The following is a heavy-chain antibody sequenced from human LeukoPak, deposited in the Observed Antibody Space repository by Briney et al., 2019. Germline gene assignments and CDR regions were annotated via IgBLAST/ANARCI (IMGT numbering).Heavy chain of an antibody. CDR3: ARSMVRGVIVLRYFDY. V-gene: IGHV4-34*01. Sequence: SETLSLSCTISGGSISSYYWGWIRQPPVKELEWIGEINHSGSTNYNPSLKSRVTISVDTSKNQFSLKLSSVTAADTAVYYCARSMVRGVIVLRYFDYWGQGTLVTVSS. J-gene: IGHJ4*02. CDR1: GGSISSYY. CDR2: INHSGST. D-gene: IGHD3-10*01.